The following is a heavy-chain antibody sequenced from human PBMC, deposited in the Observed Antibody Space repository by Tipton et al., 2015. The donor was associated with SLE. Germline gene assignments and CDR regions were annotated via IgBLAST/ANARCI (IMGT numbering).Heavy chain of an antibody. Sequence: SLRLSCAASGFTFNNYGMHWVRQPPGKGLEWVAFIRYDEINKYYADSVKGRFTISRDNSKNTLYLQMNSLRAEDTAVYYCAKSTAAANFDYWGQGTLVTVSS. CDR1: GFTFNNYG. V-gene: IGHV3-30*02. D-gene: IGHD6-13*01. CDR3: AKSTAAANFDY. CDR2: IRYDEINK. J-gene: IGHJ4*02.